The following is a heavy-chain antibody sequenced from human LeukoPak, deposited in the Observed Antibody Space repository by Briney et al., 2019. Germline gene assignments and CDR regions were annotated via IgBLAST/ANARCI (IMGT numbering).Heavy chain of an antibody. D-gene: IGHD6-13*01. Sequence: SETLSLTCTVSGVSVSRDSYFWDWIRQSPGKGLEWIGTIYYSGSTYYSPSLKSRVTISVDTSKNQFSLKLSSVTAADTAVYYCARHLEYISSWKGYYFDYWGQGTLVTVSS. J-gene: IGHJ4*02. CDR2: IYYSGST. CDR1: GVSVSRDSYF. CDR3: ARHLEYISSWKGYYFDY. V-gene: IGHV4-39*01.